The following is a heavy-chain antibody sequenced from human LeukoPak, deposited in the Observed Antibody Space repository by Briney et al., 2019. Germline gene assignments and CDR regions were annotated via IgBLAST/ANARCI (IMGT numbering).Heavy chain of an antibody. V-gene: IGHV3-23*01. D-gene: IGHD3-22*01. CDR1: GFTLSTYA. CDR3: ATAPVTSCRAAYCYPIDS. J-gene: IGHJ4*02. Sequence: GGSLRLSCAASGFTLSTYAMSWVRQTPGKGLEWVAATSSSDAGTYHADSVRGRFTISRDNSKNTLDLQMNSLRAEDAPVYFSATAPVTSCRAAYCYPIDSWGQGTLVTVSS. CDR2: TSSSDAGT.